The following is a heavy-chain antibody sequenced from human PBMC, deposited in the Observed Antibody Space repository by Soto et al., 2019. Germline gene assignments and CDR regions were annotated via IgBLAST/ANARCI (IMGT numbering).Heavy chain of an antibody. J-gene: IGHJ4*02. Sequence: SETLSLTCAVSGASFTSNDWWTWVRQPPGRGLEWIGEIYRTGSTNYNPSLKSRVTISLDKSENQFSLKVTSLTAADTAVYYCASRDPGTSVDYWGQGTLVTVSS. CDR2: IYRTGST. V-gene: IGHV4-4*02. D-gene: IGHD1-7*01. CDR3: ASRDPGTSVDY. CDR1: GASFTSNDW.